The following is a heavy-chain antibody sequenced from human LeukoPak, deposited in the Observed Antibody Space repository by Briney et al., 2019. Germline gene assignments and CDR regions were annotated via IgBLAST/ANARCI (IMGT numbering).Heavy chain of an antibody. J-gene: IGHJ4*02. CDR3: ARDRRGDYVWGSYRYFDY. CDR2: ISAYNGNT. CDR1: GYTFTSYG. D-gene: IGHD3-16*02. Sequence: ASVKVSCKASGYTFTSYGISWVRQAPGQGLEWMGCISAYNGNTNYAQKLQGRVTMTTDTATSTAYMELRSLRSDDTAVYYCARDRRGDYVWGSYRYFDYWGQGTLVTVSS. V-gene: IGHV1-18*01.